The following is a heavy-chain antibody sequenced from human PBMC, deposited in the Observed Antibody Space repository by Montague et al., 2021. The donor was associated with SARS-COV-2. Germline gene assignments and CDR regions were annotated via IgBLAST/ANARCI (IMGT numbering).Heavy chain of an antibody. CDR2: INHSGST. V-gene: IGHV4-39*07. CDR3: ARRSWVVTAIWALRTSLTSWFDP. CDR1: GGSISSTSYY. D-gene: IGHD2-21*02. J-gene: IGHJ5*02. Sequence: SETLSLTCSVSGGSISSTSYYWGWIRQPPGKGLEWIGEINHSGSTNYNPSLKSRVTISVDTSKNQFSLKLSSVTAADTAVYYCARRSWVVTAIWALRTSLTSWFDPWGQGTLVTVSS.